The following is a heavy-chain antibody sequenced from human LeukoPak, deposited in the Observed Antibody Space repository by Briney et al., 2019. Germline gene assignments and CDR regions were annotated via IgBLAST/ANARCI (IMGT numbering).Heavy chain of an antibody. J-gene: IGHJ4*02. CDR3: AKGVREFLAAAGPIDY. V-gene: IGHV3-53*01. Sequence: GGSLRLSCAASGFTVTSNYMSWVRQAPGKGLEWVSIIYSDGSTYYADSVKGRFTISRDNSKNTLYVQMNSLRAEDTAVYYCAKGVREFLAAAGPIDYWGQGTLVTVSS. CDR2: IYSDGST. CDR1: GFTVTSNY. D-gene: IGHD6-13*01.